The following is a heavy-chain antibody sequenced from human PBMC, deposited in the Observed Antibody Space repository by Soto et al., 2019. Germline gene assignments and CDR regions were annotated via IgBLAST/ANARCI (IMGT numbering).Heavy chain of an antibody. J-gene: IGHJ3*02. CDR1: GFTFSSYA. CDR2: ISSTGDTI. CDR3: AKTGYYVSGTRAFDI. V-gene: IGHV3-23*01. D-gene: IGHD3-10*01. Sequence: EVQLLESGGDLVQPGGSLRLSCAASGFTFSSYAMSWVRQAPGKGLEWVSGISSTGDTIYYADSVKGRFTISRDNSKNKLYLKRSSLRAEDTAVYYCAKTGYYVSGTRAFDIWGQGTMVTVSS.